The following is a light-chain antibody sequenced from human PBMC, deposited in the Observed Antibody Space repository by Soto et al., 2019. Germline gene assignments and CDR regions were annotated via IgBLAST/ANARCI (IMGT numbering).Light chain of an antibody. Sequence: DIHMTPSPSSLTASIGDRVTITCRASQSTSSYLNWYQQKPGKAPKLLIYAASSLQSGVPSRFSGSGSGTDFTLTISSLQPEDFATYYCQQLLSYPITFGQGTRLEIK. V-gene: IGKV1-39*01. CDR1: QSTSSY. CDR2: AAS. CDR3: QQLLSYPIT. J-gene: IGKJ5*01.